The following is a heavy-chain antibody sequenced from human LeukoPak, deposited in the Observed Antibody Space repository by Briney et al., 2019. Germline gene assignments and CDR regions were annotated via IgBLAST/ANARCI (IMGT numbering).Heavy chain of an antibody. J-gene: IGHJ3*02. CDR2: ISSSSSFI. CDR3: ARAITMKVVASDAFDI. Sequence: PVRSLRLSCAASRFTFSSYSLAWVRQAPGQGLEWVSSISSSSSFIYYADSVKGRFTISRDNAKNSLYLQMNSLRAEDTAVYYCARAITMKVVASDAFDIWGQGTMVTVSS. D-gene: IGHD3-22*01. V-gene: IGHV3-21*01. CDR1: RFTFSSYS.